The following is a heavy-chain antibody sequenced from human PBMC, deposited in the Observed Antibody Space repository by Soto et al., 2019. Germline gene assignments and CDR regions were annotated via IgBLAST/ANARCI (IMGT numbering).Heavy chain of an antibody. CDR3: ASDGYCSGGSCYSLFY. D-gene: IGHD2-15*01. Sequence: PSETLSLTCTVSGGSISSYYWSWIRQPAGKGLEWIGRIYTSGSTNYNPSLKSRVTMSVDTSKNQFSLKLSSVTAADTAAYYCASDGYCSGGSCYSLFYWGQGTLVTVSS. CDR2: IYTSGST. J-gene: IGHJ4*02. CDR1: GGSISSYY. V-gene: IGHV4-4*07.